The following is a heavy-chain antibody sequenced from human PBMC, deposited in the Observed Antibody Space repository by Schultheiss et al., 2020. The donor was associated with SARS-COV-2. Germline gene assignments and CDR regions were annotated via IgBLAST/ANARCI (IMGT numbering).Heavy chain of an antibody. CDR3: ARDRPTYYYDSSGYAH. D-gene: IGHD3-22*01. V-gene: IGHV4-59*12. CDR2: IYYSGST. Sequence: SETLSLTCTVSGGSISSYYWSWIRQPPGKGLEWIGYIYYSGSTYYNPSLKSLVTISVDTSKNQFSLKLSSVTAADTAVYYCARDRPTYYYDSSGYAHWGQGTLVTVSS. J-gene: IGHJ4*02. CDR1: GGSISSYY.